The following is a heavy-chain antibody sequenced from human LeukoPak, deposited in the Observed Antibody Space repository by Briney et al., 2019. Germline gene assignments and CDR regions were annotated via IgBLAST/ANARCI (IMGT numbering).Heavy chain of an antibody. J-gene: IGHJ4*02. CDR1: GGSISSYY. CDR2: IYYSGST. D-gene: IGHD6-13*01. CDR3: ARAEYSSSWYYFDY. Sequence: SETLSLTCTVSGGSISSYYWSWIRQPPGKGPEWIGYIYYSGSTNYNPSLKSRVTISVDTSKNQFSLKLSSVTAADTAVYYCARAEYSSSWYYFDYWGQGTLVTVSS. V-gene: IGHV4-59*01.